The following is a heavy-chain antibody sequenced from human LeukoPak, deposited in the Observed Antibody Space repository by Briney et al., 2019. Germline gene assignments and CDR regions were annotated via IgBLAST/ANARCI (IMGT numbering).Heavy chain of an antibody. D-gene: IGHD6-6*01. Sequence: SETLSLTCTVSGGSTTSNNYYWGCVRQHPGKGLEWSGSIYDSGRTYDNPSLNRRVTISVDTSKNQCALKLSSVTAADAAVYYCARGRSSYFDYWGQGTLVTVSS. CDR1: GGSTTSNNYY. J-gene: IGHJ4*02. V-gene: IGHV4-39*01. CDR2: IYDSGRT. CDR3: ARGRSSYFDY.